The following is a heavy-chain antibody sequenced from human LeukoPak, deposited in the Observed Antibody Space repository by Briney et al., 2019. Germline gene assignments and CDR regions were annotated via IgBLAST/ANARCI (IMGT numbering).Heavy chain of an antibody. CDR1: GFTFSSYG. CDR2: ISYDGSNK. CDR3: AKDARKYQLRTPFDY. J-gene: IGHJ4*02. D-gene: IGHD2-2*01. Sequence: GGSLRLSWAASGFTFSSYGMHWVRQAPGKGLEWVAVISYDGSNKYYADSVKGRFTISRDNSKNTLYLQMNSLRAEDTAVYYCAKDARKYQLRTPFDYWGRGTLVTVSS. V-gene: IGHV3-30*18.